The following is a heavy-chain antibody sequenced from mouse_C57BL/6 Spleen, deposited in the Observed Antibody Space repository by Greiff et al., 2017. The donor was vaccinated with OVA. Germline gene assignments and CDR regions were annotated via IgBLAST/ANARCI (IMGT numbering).Heavy chain of an antibody. CDR1: GYTFTDYE. CDR2: IDPETGGT. Sequence: VQLQQPGAELVRPGASVTLSCKASGYTFTDYEMHWVKQTPVHGLEWIGAIDPETGGTAYNQKFKGKAILTADKSSSTAYMELRSLTSEDSAVYYCTRCDYYGSSNGYWGQGTTLTVSS. J-gene: IGHJ2*01. CDR3: TRCDYYGSSNGY. D-gene: IGHD1-1*01. V-gene: IGHV1-15*01.